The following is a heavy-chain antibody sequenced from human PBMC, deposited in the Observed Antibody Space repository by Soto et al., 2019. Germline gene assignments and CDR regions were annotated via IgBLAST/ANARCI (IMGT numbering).Heavy chain of an antibody. V-gene: IGHV4-59*12. Sequence: PSETLSLTCNVSNGSLNFYYWSWIRQPPGKELEWIGNIYYRGTTNYNPSLQGRVTMSIDTSKNQFSLMLTSVTAADTAVYYCTRVATAVPSWGRGVLVTVSSDWTFCICDCAYYYGMDVWGQGTTVTVSS. J-gene: IGHJ6*02. CDR2: IYYRGTT. CDR1: NGSLNFYY. D-gene: IGHD2-21*01. CDR3: TRVATAVPSWGRGVLVTVSSDWTFCICDCAYYYGMDV.